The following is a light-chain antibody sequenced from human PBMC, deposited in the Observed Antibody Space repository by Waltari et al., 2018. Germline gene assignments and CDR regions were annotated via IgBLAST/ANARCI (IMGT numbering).Light chain of an antibody. Sequence: DTQMTQSPSSLSASVGDTVPITCRTRQSISSWLDWYQQKPGKAPKLLIYKASSLQSGVPSRFSGSGSGTEFTLTISSLQPEDFATYYCLQYSRSPYSYGQGTKVEIK. CDR1: QSISSW. CDR3: LQYSRSPYS. CDR2: KAS. V-gene: IGKV1-12*01. J-gene: IGKJ2*03.